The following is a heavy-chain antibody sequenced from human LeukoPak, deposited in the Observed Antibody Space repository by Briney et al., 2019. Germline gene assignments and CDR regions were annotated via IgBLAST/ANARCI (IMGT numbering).Heavy chain of an antibody. V-gene: IGHV3-48*03. CDR2: ISSSGSTI. J-gene: IGHJ6*02. CDR3: AKDIRPDYYYYGMDV. Sequence: GGSLRLSCAASGFTFSSYEMNWVRQAPGKGLEWVSYISSSGSTIYYADSVKGRFTISRDNAKNSLYLQMNSLRAEDTALYYCAKDIRPDYYYYGMDVWGQGTTVTVSS. CDR1: GFTFSSYE. D-gene: IGHD2-21*01.